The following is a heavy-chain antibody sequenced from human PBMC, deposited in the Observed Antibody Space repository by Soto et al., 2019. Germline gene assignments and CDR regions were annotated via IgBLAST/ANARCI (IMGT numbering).Heavy chain of an antibody. CDR3: AKGRKDYGDYVAAFFQH. V-gene: IGHV3-23*01. D-gene: IGHD4-17*01. Sequence: GGSLRLSCAASGFTFSSYAMSWVRQAPGKGLEWVSAISGSGGSTYYADSVEGRFTISRDNSKNTLYLQMNSLRAEDTAVYYCAKGRKDYGDYVAAFFQHWGQGTLVTVSS. CDR1: GFTFSSYA. CDR2: ISGSGGST. J-gene: IGHJ1*01.